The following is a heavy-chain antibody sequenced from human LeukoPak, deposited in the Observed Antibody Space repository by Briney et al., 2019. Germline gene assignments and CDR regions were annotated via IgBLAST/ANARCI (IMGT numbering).Heavy chain of an antibody. CDR3: ARQKVDSGWPDAFDI. V-gene: IGHV5-51*01. CDR2: IYPGDSDT. CDR1: GYSFTSYW. J-gene: IGHJ3*02. Sequence: GESLKISCKGSGYSFTSYWIGWVRQMPGKGLEWMGIIYPGDSDTRYSPSFQGQVTISADKSISTAYLQWSSLKASDTAMYYCARQKVDSGWPDAFDIWGQGTMVTVSS. D-gene: IGHD6-19*01.